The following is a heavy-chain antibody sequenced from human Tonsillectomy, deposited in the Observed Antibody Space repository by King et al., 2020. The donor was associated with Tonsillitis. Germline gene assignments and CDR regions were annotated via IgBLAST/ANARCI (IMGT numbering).Heavy chain of an antibody. J-gene: IGHJ3*02. CDR2: IWYDGSNK. V-gene: IGHV3-33*08. CDR3: ARDRGFYDYGAFDI. Sequence: VQLVESGGGVVQPGRSLRLSCAASGFTFSSYGMHWVRQAPGKGLEWVAVIWYDGSNKYYADSVKGRFTISRDNSKNTLYLQMNSLRAEDTAVYYCARDRGFYDYGAFDIWGQGTMVTVSS. D-gene: IGHD3-16*01. CDR1: GFTFSSYG.